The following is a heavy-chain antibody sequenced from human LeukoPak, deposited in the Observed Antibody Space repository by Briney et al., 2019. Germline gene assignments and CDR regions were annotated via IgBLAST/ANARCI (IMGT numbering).Heavy chain of an antibody. D-gene: IGHD1-1*01. V-gene: IGHV3-7*01. CDR3: AGAVVQRTDAFDI. CDR1: GFTFSSYW. J-gene: IGHJ3*02. Sequence: GGSLRLSCAASGFTFSSYWMSWVRQAPGKGLEWVANIKQDGSEKYYVDSVKGRFTISRDNAKNSRYLQMNSLRAEDTAVYYCAGAVVQRTDAFDIWGQGTMVTASS. CDR2: IKQDGSEK.